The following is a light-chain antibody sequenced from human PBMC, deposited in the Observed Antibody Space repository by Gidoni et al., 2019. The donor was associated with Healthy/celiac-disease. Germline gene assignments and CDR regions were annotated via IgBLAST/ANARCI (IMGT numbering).Light chain of an antibody. J-gene: IGKJ1*01. CDR1: QSVSSSY. Sequence: EIVWTQSPGTLSLSPGERATLSCRASQSVSSSYLAWYQQKPGQAPRLLICGASSRATGIPARFRGSGSGTDFTLTISSLVPEDFAVYYCQQYGSLWTFGQGTKVEIK. CDR2: GAS. CDR3: QQYGSLWT. V-gene: IGKV3-20*01.